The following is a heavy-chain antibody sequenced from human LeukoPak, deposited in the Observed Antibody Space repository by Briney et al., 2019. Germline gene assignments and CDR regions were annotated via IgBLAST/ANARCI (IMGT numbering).Heavy chain of an antibody. D-gene: IGHD3-22*01. Sequence: PGGSLRLSCAASGFTFRSYGMHWVRQAPGKGLEWVAVIGHDGDNKYYADSVRGRFTISRDNPKSTLFLQMNSLRAEDTAVYYCAKIHYYESSGYLEYWGQGTLVTVSS. CDR2: IGHDGDNK. CDR1: GFTFRSYG. J-gene: IGHJ4*02. CDR3: AKIHYYESSGYLEY. V-gene: IGHV3-30*18.